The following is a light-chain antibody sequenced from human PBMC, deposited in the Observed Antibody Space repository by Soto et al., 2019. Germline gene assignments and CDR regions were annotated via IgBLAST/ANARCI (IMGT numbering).Light chain of an antibody. CDR3: SSYAGSNNVV. J-gene: IGLJ2*01. V-gene: IGLV2-8*01. CDR2: EVT. Sequence: QSALSQPPSASGSPGQSVTISCTGTSNDVGGYNYVSWYQHHPGKAPKLMIYEVTKRPSGVPDRFSGSKSGNTASLTVSGLQAEDDSDYYCSSYAGSNNVVFGGGTKLTVL. CDR1: SNDVGGYNY.